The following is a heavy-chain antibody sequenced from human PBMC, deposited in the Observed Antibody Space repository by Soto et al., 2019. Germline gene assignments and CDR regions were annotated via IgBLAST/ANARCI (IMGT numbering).Heavy chain of an antibody. Sequence: QVQLQESGPGLVKPSQTLSLTCTVSGGSISTGGYYWTWIRQHPGKGLEWIGYIYYSGSTYYNPSLKSRVTISVDTSKNQFSLKLSSVTAADAAVYYCARGLSVTLFDNWGQGTLVTVSS. D-gene: IGHD4-17*01. CDR1: GGSISTGGYY. J-gene: IGHJ4*02. CDR3: ARGLSVTLFDN. V-gene: IGHV4-31*03. CDR2: IYYSGST.